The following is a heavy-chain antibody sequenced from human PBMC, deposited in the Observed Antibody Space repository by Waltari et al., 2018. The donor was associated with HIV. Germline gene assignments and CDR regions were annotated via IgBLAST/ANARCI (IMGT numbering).Heavy chain of an antibody. CDR2: INSTGNSR. CDR1: GFNFNFYN. V-gene: IGHV3-48*02. CDR3: ARDPGSNFWSGYLDH. Sequence: EVQLVESGGGLVLPGASLRLSCAASGFNFNFYNMNWVRQAPGKGLEWLSYINSTGNSRYDADSVKGRFTISRDNAKNSLYLDMNSLRDDDTAVYYCARDPGSNFWSGYLDHWGQGVLVTVSS. J-gene: IGHJ4*02. D-gene: IGHD3-3*01.